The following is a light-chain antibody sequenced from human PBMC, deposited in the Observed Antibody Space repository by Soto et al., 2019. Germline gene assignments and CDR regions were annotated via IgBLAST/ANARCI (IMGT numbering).Light chain of an antibody. CDR2: SNN. CDR1: SSNIGSNT. J-gene: IGLJ2*01. Sequence: QSVLTQPPSASGTLGQRVTISCSGSSSNIGSNTVNWYQQLPGTAPKVLIYSNNQRPSGVPDRFSGSKSGTSGSLAISGLQSEDEADYYCAAWDDSLNGVVFGGGTKLTVL. V-gene: IGLV1-44*01. CDR3: AAWDDSLNGVV.